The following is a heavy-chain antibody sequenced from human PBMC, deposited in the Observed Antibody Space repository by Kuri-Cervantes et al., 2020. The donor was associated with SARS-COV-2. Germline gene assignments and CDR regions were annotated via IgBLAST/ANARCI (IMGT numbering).Heavy chain of an antibody. CDR3: ARESKRQWLGNDAFDI. CDR1: GYTFTSYG. D-gene: IGHD6-19*01. V-gene: IGHV1-18*04. CDR2: ISAYNGNT. Sequence: ASVKVSCKASGYTFTSYGISWVRQAPGQGLEWMGWISAYNGNTNYAQKLQGRVTMTTDTSTSTAYMELRSLRSDDTAVYYSARESKRQWLGNDAFDIWGQGTMVTVS. J-gene: IGHJ3*02.